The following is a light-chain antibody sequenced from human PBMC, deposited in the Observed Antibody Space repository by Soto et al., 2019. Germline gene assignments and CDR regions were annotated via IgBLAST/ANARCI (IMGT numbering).Light chain of an antibody. CDR2: EVS. CDR1: SSDVGGYNY. J-gene: IGLJ1*01. Sequence: QSALTQPASVSGSHGQSITISCTGTSSDVGGYNYVSWYQQHPGKAPKLMIYEVSNRPSGVSNRFSGSKSGNTASLTISGLQAEDEADYYCNSYTSSSTQVFGTGTKLTVL. V-gene: IGLV2-14*01. CDR3: NSYTSSSTQV.